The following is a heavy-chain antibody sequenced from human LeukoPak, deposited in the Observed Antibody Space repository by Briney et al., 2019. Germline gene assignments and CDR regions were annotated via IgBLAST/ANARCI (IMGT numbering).Heavy chain of an antibody. J-gene: IGHJ4*02. CDR1: GFTFSSYA. Sequence: PGGSLRLSCAASGFTFSSYAMSWVRQAPGKGLEWVSAISGSGGSTYYADSVKGRFTISRDNSKNTLCLQMNSLRAEDTAVYYCAKVPSDYDFWSGYEYYFDYWGQGTLVTVSS. D-gene: IGHD3-3*01. CDR2: ISGSGGST. CDR3: AKVPSDYDFWSGYEYYFDY. V-gene: IGHV3-23*01.